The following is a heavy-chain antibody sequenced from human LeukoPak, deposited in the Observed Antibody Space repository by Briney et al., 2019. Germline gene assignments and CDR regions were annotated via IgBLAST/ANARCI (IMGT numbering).Heavy chain of an antibody. Sequence: ASVKVSCKASGYTFIDYYIHWVRQAPGQGLEWMGWINPNSGAPNYAQKFQGGVTMTRDTSISTAYMDLSRLRSDDTAVYYCARGRPGDYFDYWGQGTLVTVSS. CDR2: INPNSGAP. D-gene: IGHD6-25*01. CDR1: GYTFIDYY. J-gene: IGHJ4*02. CDR3: ARGRPGDYFDY. V-gene: IGHV1-2*02.